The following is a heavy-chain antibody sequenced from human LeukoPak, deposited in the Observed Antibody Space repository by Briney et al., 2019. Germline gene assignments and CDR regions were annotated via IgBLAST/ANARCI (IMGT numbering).Heavy chain of an antibody. CDR3: ARDSSGWSKNY. J-gene: IGHJ4*02. D-gene: IGHD6-19*01. CDR2: ISGSGGDT. Sequence: PGGSLRLSCAATGFTFGDHAMSWVRQAPGKGLQWVSAISGSGGDTYYEDSVKGRFTISRDNSKNMMYLQMNSLRAEDTAVYYCARDSSGWSKNYWGQGTLVTVSS. V-gene: IGHV3-23*01. CDR1: GFTFGDHA.